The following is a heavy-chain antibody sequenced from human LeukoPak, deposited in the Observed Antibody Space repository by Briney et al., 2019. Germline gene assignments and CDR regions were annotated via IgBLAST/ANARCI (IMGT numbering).Heavy chain of an antibody. CDR3: AREGKSYYGLDV. CDR2: VHALGTT. CDR1: GASISSYY. Sequence: SETLSLTCTVSGASISSYYWSWFRQPAGEGLDWIGRVHALGTTDYNPALDSRVTMSVDTSKNQLSLKLRSVTAADTAVYYCAREGKSYYGLDVWGQGTTVTV. J-gene: IGHJ6*02. V-gene: IGHV4-4*07. D-gene: IGHD3-10*01.